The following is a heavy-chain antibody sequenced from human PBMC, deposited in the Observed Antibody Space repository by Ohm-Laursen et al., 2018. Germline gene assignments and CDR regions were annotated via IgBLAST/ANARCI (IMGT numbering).Heavy chain of an antibody. V-gene: IGHV3-23*01. CDR3: AKTTVTTWVAFEP. J-gene: IGHJ5*02. CDR2: IGGSGGST. CDR1: GFTFSSHA. Sequence: SLRLSCTASGFTFSSHAMSWVRQAPGKGLEWVSGIGGSGGSTYYADSVKGRFTISRDNSENMLYLQMNSLRADDTAVYYCAKTTVTTWVAFEPWGQGALVAVSS. D-gene: IGHD4-17*01.